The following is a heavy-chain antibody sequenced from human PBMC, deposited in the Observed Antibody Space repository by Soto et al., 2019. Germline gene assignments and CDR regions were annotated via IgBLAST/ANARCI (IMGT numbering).Heavy chain of an antibody. Sequence: GGSLRLSCAASALTFRSYTMHWVRQAPGKGLEWVATISYDGSKTNYADSVRGRFTISRDNSKSTLFLQMDSLRPEDTAVYSCARDRDSSYFPPPYYFDSWGQGTLVTVSS. V-gene: IGHV3-30*04. CDR1: ALTFRSYT. CDR2: ISYDGSKT. D-gene: IGHD4-4*01. J-gene: IGHJ4*02. CDR3: ARDRDSSYFPPPYYFDS.